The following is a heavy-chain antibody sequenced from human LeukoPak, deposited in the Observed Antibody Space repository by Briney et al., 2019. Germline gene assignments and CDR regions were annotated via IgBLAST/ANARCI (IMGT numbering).Heavy chain of an antibody. CDR2: ISGRSYST. V-gene: IGHV3-23*01. Sequence: GGSLRLSCAASGFTFSNYEMNWVRQAPGKGLEWVSSISGRSYSTYYADSVKGRFTISRDNSKNTLYLQMNNLGAEDAAIYYCAKGPVDTAMVHYYFYYYMDVWGKGTTVTISS. CDR3: AKGPVDTAMVHYYFYYYMDV. D-gene: IGHD5-18*01. J-gene: IGHJ6*03. CDR1: GFTFSNYE.